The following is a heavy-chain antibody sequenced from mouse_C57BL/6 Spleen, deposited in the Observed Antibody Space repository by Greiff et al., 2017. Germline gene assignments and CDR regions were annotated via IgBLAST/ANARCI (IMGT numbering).Heavy chain of an antibody. V-gene: IGHV10-3*01. CDR1: GFTFTTYA. CDR2: IRSKSSNYAT. Sequence: EVKLVQSGGGLVQPKGSLKLSCAASGFTFTTYAMHWVRQAPGKGFEWVGRIRSKSSNYATYYADSVKDRFTISRDDSQSMLYLQMNNLKTEDTAMYYCVRDAYYDDDGWYFDVWGTGTTVTVSS. CDR3: VRDAYYDDDGWYFDV. J-gene: IGHJ1*03. D-gene: IGHD2-4*01.